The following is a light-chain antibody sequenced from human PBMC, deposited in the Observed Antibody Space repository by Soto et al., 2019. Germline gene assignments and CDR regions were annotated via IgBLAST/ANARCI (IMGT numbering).Light chain of an antibody. J-gene: IGLJ1*01. CDR3: SSYTRSSSL. CDR1: SSDVGGYNY. Sequence: QSVLTQPASVSGSPGQSITISCTGTSSDVGGYNYVSWYRQHPGKAPKLMIYEVSNRPSGVSNRFSGSKSGNTASLTISGLQAEDEAYYYCSSYTRSSSLFGTRTKLTVL. CDR2: EVS. V-gene: IGLV2-14*01.